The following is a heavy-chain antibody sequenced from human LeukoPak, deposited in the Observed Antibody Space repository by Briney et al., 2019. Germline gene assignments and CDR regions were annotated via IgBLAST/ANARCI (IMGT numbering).Heavy chain of an antibody. D-gene: IGHD2-15*01. CDR2: IYYSGST. V-gene: IGHV4-31*03. J-gene: IGHJ6*02. CDR1: GGSISSGGYY. CDR3: ARDGGAPLGYYHYGMDV. Sequence: PSETLSLTCTVSGGSISSGGYYWSWIRQHPGKGLEWIGYIYYSGSTYYNPSLKSRVTISVDTSKNQFSLKLSSVTAADTAVYYCARDGGAPLGYYHYGMDVWGQGTTVTVSS.